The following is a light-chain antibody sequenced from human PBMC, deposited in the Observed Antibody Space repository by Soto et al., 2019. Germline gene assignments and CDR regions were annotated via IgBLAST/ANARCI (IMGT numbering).Light chain of an antibody. CDR3: SSYTTTSTWA. CDR1: ITDVGSSNY. CDR2: DVS. J-gene: IGLJ2*01. V-gene: IGLV2-14*01. Sequence: QSALTQPASVSGSPGQSITISCTGTITDVGSSNYVSWYKQHPGKAPKLMIYDVSNRPSGVSNRFSGSKSGNTASLTISGLQAEDEAHYYCSSYTTTSTWAFGGGTKLTVL.